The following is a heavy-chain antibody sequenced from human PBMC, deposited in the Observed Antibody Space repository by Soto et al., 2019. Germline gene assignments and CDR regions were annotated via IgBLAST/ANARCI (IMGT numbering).Heavy chain of an antibody. CDR3: ARRDSIMILGVVSSPGYLDF. J-gene: IGHJ4*02. D-gene: IGHD3-3*01. V-gene: IGHV1-46*01. Sequence: ASVKVSCKASGYTFTSYYMHWVRQAPGQGLEWMGIINPSGGSTSYAQKFQGRVTMTRDTSTSTVYMELSSLRSEDTAVYYCARRDSIMILGVVSSPGYLDFWGQGT. CDR1: GYTFTSYY. CDR2: INPSGGST.